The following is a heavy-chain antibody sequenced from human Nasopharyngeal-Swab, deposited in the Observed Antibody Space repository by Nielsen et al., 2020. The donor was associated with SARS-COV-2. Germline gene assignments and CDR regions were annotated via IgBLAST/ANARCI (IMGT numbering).Heavy chain of an antibody. CDR1: GGSFSGYY. D-gene: IGHD3-10*01. CDR3: ARGQTSRDDAFDT. CDR2: INHSGST. Sequence: SETLSLTCAVYGGSFSGYYWSWIRQPPGKGLEWIGEINHSGSTNYNPSLKSRVTISVDTSKNQFSLKLSSVTAADTAVYYCARGQTSRDDAFDTWGQGTMVTVSS. V-gene: IGHV4-34*01. J-gene: IGHJ3*02.